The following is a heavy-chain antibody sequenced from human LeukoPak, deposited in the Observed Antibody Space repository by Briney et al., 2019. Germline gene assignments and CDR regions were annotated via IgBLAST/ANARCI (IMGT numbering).Heavy chain of an antibody. V-gene: IGHV3-21*01. Sequence: PGGSLRLSCAASGFTFSSYSMNWVRQAPGKGLEWVSSISSSSSYIYYADSVKGRFTISRDNAKNSLYLQMNSLRGEDTAVYYCAREGDYYYYMDVWGKGTTVTVSS. D-gene: IGHD3-16*01. J-gene: IGHJ6*03. CDR1: GFTFSSYS. CDR2: ISSSSSYI. CDR3: AREGDYYYYMDV.